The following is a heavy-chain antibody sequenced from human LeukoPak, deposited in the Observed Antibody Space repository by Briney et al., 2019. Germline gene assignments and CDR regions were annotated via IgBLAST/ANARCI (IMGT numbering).Heavy chain of an antibody. V-gene: IGHV1-8*02. Sequence: GASVKVSCKASGYTFTGYYMHWVRQAPGQGLEWMGWINPNSGNTGYAQKFQGRVTMTRNTSISTAYMELSSLRSEDTAVYYCARGRGWLQFYYFDYWGQGTLVTVSS. CDR1: GYTFTGYY. CDR3: ARGRGWLQFYYFDY. CDR2: INPNSGNT. D-gene: IGHD5-24*01. J-gene: IGHJ4*02.